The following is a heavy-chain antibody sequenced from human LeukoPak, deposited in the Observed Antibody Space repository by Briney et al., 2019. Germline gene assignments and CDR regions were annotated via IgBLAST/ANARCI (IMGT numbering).Heavy chain of an antibody. V-gene: IGHV1-18*01. D-gene: IGHD6-13*01. CDR2: ISTYGGNT. Sequence: ASVKVSCKASGGTFSSYAISWVRQAPGQGLEWIGWISTYGGNTNYAQKLQGRVTVTTDTSTSTVYMELRSLRSDDTAVYYCARPNTDSAGYFFDYWGQGTLVTVSS. J-gene: IGHJ4*02. CDR3: ARPNTDSAGYFFDY. CDR1: GGTFSSYA.